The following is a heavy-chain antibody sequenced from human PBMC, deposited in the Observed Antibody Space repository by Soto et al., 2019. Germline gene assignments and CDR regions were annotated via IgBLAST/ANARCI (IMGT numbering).Heavy chain of an antibody. V-gene: IGHV4-31*03. D-gene: IGHD1-1*01. CDR1: CGSIITVGHY. CDR2: IYHTGST. J-gene: IGHJ4*02. Sequence: SETLSLTCSFSCGSIITVGHYWTWIRQPPGKGLEWIGSIYHTGSTYYSKSLRSRLTMSVDTSKSQFSLRLSSVTAADTAVYYCARATGTLRSRNCDYWGQGSLVTVSS. CDR3: ARATGTLRSRNCDY.